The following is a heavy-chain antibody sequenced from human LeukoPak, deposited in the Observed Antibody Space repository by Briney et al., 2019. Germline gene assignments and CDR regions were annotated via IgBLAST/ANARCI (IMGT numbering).Heavy chain of an antibody. V-gene: IGHV4-59*11. CDR3: GRNLGSGSDH. CDR1: GDSISGPY. J-gene: IGHJ4*02. D-gene: IGHD3-10*01. Sequence: SETLSLTCSVSGDSISGPYWTWIRQSPGRGLEWIGYTHYTGETNYNPSLKSRLTMSVDTSNNQVYLRLSSVTAADTAVYYCGRNLGSGSDHWGQGTLVTVSS. CDR2: THYTGET.